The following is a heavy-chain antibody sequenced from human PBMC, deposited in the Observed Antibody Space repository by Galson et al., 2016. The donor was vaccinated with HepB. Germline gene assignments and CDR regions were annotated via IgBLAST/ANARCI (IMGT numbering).Heavy chain of an antibody. D-gene: IGHD3-3*01. CDR1: GFSFSNYA. CDR2: VSYDGRYK. CDR3: ARVQTLVTIFGDYGMDV. Sequence: SLRLSCAASGFSFSNYAMHWVHQAPGKGLECVAIVSYDGRYKYYADSVKGRFTISRDNSKNTLYLQMNSLRADDTALYYCARVQTLVTIFGDYGMDVWGQGTTVTVSS. V-gene: IGHV3-30*04. J-gene: IGHJ6*02.